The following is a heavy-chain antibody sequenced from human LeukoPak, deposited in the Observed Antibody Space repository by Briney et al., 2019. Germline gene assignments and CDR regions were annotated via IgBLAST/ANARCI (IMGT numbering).Heavy chain of an antibody. CDR1: GGSISSSSYY. CDR2: IYYSGST. V-gene: IGHV4-39*07. J-gene: IGHJ6*02. Sequence: SETLSLTCTVSGGSISSSSYYWGWIRQPPGKGLEWIGSIYYSGSTYYNPFLKSRVTISVDTSKNQFSLKLSSVTAADTAVYYCARGDIVVYGMDVWGQGTTVTVSS. D-gene: IGHD2-15*01. CDR3: ARGDIVVYGMDV.